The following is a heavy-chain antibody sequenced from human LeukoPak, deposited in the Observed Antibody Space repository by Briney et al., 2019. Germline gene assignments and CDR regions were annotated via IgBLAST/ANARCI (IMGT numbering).Heavy chain of an antibody. V-gene: IGHV4-30-2*01. CDR2: IYHSGST. Sequence: SETLSLTCTVSGGSISSGGYYWSWIRQPPGKGLEWIGYIYHSGSTYYNPSLKSRVTISVDRSKNQFSLKLGSVTAADTAVYYCARLSSIVVVPAAVLDYWGQGTLVTVSS. J-gene: IGHJ4*02. CDR3: ARLSSIVVVPAAVLDY. CDR1: GGSISSGGYY. D-gene: IGHD2-2*01.